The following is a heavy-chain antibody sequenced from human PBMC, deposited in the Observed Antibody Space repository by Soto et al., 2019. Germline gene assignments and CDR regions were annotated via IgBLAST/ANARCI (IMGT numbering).Heavy chain of an antibody. Sequence: SETLSLTCAVYGGSFSGYYWSWIRQPPGKGLEWIGEINHSGSTSYSPSFRGHVTISVTKSITTVFLQWSSLRASDTAMYYCARQIYDSDTGPNFQYYFDSWGQGTPVTVS. D-gene: IGHD3-22*01. J-gene: IGHJ4*02. CDR2: INHSGST. V-gene: IGHV4-34*01. CDR1: GGSFSGYY. CDR3: ARQIYDSDTGPNFQYYFDS.